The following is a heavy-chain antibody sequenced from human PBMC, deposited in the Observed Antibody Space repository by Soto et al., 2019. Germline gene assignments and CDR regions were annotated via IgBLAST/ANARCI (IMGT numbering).Heavy chain of an antibody. D-gene: IGHD4-17*01. CDR2: IVVGSGHT. CDR3: AAPDFGDYWYFDL. CDR1: GFTFSSSI. J-gene: IGHJ2*01. V-gene: IGHV1-58*01. Sequence: QMQLVQSGPEVKKPGTSVKVSCKASGFTFSSSIVQWVRQARGQRLEWIGWIVVGSGHTNYEQKFQERVTITRHMSTSTAYMELSSLRSEDTAVYYCAAPDFGDYWYFDLWGRGTLVTVSS.